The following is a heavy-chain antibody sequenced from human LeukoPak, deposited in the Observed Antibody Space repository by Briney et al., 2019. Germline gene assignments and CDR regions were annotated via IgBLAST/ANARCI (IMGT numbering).Heavy chain of an antibody. J-gene: IGHJ5*02. CDR1: GYTFTAYY. Sequence: ASVKVSCVASGYTFTAYYMHWVRQAPGQGLEWMGWININSGGTKNTQKLQGRVTMIRDTSISTAYMELSGLTSDDTAVYYCARGTGSSWFDPWGQGTLVTVSS. V-gene: IGHV1-2*02. CDR3: ARGTGSSWFDP. D-gene: IGHD2-8*02. CDR2: ININSGGT.